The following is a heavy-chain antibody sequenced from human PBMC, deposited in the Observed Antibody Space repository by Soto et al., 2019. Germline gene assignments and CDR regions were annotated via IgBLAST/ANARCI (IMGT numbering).Heavy chain of an antibody. J-gene: IGHJ4*02. Sequence: QVQLVESGGGVVQPGRSLRLSCAASGFTFSSYGMHGVRQAPGKGLEWVAVIWYDGSNKYYADSVKGRFTISRDNSKNTLYLQMNSLRAEDTAVYYCARASTVTGDYFDYWGQGTLVTVSS. V-gene: IGHV3-33*01. CDR2: IWYDGSNK. CDR3: ARASTVTGDYFDY. D-gene: IGHD4-17*01. CDR1: GFTFSSYG.